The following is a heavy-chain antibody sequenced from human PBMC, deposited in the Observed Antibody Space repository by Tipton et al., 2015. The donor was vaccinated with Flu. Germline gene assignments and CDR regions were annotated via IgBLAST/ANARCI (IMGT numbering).Heavy chain of an antibody. V-gene: IGHV3-11*01. Sequence: GSLRLSCAASGFTFSDDYMSRIRQAPGKGLEWISHISSSGSNINYADSVKGRFTISRDNAKNSLYLQMNSLRAEDTAVYYCARDHPPSITVLGEITDYFGMDVWGQGTTVTVSS. CDR2: ISSSGSNI. CDR1: GFTFSDDY. D-gene: IGHD3-3*01. CDR3: ARDHPPSITVLGEITDYFGMDV. J-gene: IGHJ6*02.